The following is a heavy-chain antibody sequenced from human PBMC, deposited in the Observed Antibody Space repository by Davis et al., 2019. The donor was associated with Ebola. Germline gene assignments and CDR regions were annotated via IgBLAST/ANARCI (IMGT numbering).Heavy chain of an antibody. V-gene: IGHV4-39*01. CDR2: IYYSGST. J-gene: IGHJ3*02. D-gene: IGHD3-10*01. CDR1: GGSIISSSSY. Sequence: GSLRLSCTVSGGSIISSSSYWGWIRQPPRKGLEWIGSIYYSGSTYYNPSLKKRATISVDASKNQFSLKLSSVNAADSAVYYCAEGETLSGAFDIWGQETMVTVSS. CDR3: AEGETLSGAFDI.